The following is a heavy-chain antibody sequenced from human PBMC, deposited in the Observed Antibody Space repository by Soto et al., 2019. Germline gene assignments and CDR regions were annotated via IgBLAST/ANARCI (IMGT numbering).Heavy chain of an antibody. CDR2: ISSSSSYT. V-gene: IGHV3-11*06. D-gene: IGHD5-18*01. J-gene: IGHJ6*02. CDR3: ARDRDAMAKNYYYYGMDV. CDR1: GLTFSDYY. Sequence: GSLRLSCAASGLTFSDYYMSWIRQAPGKGLEWVSYISSSSSYTNYADSVKGRFNISRDNAKNSLYLQMNSLRAEDTAVYYCARDRDAMAKNYYYYGMDVWGQGTTVTV.